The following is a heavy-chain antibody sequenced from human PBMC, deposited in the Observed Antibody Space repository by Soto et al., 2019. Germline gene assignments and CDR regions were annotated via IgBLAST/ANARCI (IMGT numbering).Heavy chain of an antibody. V-gene: IGHV1-3*01. J-gene: IGHJ6*02. CDR1: GYTFTSYA. Sequence: ASVKVSCKASGYTFTSYAMHWVRQAPGQRLEWMGWINAGNGNTKYSQKFQGRVTITRDTSASTAYMELSSLRSEDTAVYYCARGLFLYFDWLSEPIYYYGMDVWGQGTTVTVSS. D-gene: IGHD3-9*01. CDR2: INAGNGNT. CDR3: ARGLFLYFDWLSEPIYYYGMDV.